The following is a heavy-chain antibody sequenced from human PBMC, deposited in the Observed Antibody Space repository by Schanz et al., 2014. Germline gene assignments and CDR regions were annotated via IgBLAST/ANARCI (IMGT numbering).Heavy chain of an antibody. CDR3: ARGGGTSYGMDV. CDR1: GGSISSTYW. CDR2: IYHSGST. D-gene: IGHD2-15*01. Sequence: QVQLQESGPGLVKPSGTLSLTCAVSGGSISSTYWWTWVRQTPGKGLEWIGDIYHSGSTNDNPSFKSRVPISVDKFKNQFSLNLNSVTAADTAVYFCARGGGTSYGMDVWGQGTTVTVSS. V-gene: IGHV4-4*02. J-gene: IGHJ6*02.